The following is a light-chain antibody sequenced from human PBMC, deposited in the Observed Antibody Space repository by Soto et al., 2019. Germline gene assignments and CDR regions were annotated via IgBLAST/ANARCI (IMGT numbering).Light chain of an antibody. CDR2: EVS. Sequence: ALTQPPSVSGSPGHAVAISCTGTSSDVGSYNRVAWYQQSPGTAPKLMIYEVSNRPSGVPDRFSGSKSGNTASLTISGLQAEDEADYYCSSFTSSSTYVFGTGTKVT. V-gene: IGLV2-18*02. CDR3: SSFTSSSTYV. CDR1: SSDVGSYNR. J-gene: IGLJ1*01.